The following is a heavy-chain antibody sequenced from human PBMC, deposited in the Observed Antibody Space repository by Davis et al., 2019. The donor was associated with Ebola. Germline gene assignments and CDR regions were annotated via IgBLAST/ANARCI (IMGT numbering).Heavy chain of an antibody. CDR3: ARESIAARRYYYGMDV. J-gene: IGHJ6*02. V-gene: IGHV1-3*01. D-gene: IGHD6-6*01. Sequence: ASVKVSCKASGYTFTSYAMHWVRQAPGQRLEWMGWINAGNGNTKYSQKFQGWVTMTRDTSISTAYMELSRLRSDDTAVYYCARESIAARRYYYGMDVWGQGTTVTVSS. CDR1: GYTFTSYA. CDR2: INAGNGNT.